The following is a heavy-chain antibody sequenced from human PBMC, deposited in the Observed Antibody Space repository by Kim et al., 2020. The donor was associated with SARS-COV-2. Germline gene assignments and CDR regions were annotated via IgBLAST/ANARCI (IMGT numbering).Heavy chain of an antibody. J-gene: IGHJ6*01. CDR2: TSGSGDKT. D-gene: IGHD2-15*01. V-gene: IGHV3-23*01. CDR3: AKGAAYSGAPDPYGMAV. CDR1: GFTFSSYG. Sequence: GGSLRLSCAASGFTFSSYGMSWVRQAPGNGLEWVSGTSGSGDKTYYADSVTGRFTISRDNSKNTLYLQLNSLRAEDTAIYYCAKGAAYSGAPDPYGMAVWRQGTTVTLSS.